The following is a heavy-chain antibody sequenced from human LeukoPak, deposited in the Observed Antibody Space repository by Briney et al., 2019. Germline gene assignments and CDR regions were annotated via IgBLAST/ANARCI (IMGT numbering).Heavy chain of an antibody. CDR1: GGSISGRSYY. D-gene: IGHD2-15*01. J-gene: IGHJ4*02. CDR3: ARGPVVVVAATHYFDS. V-gene: IGHV4-39*07. CDR2: FYYTGIT. Sequence: SETLSLTCSVSGGSISGRSYYWGWIRQPPGKGLEWIGSFYYTGITYFHPSLKGRVTVSVDTSRKHFSLKLTSVTAADTAVYYCARGPVVVVAATHYFDSWGQGTLVTVSS.